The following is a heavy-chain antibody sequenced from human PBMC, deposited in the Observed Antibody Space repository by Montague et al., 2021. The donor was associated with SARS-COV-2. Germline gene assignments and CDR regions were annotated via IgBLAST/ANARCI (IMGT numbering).Heavy chain of an antibody. D-gene: IGHD3-10*01. V-gene: IGHV3-21*01. CDR1: GFTLSSYS. J-gene: IGHJ3*02. CDR3: ARSHELWFGENPQGPGAFDI. CDR2: ISSSSSYI. Sequence: SLRLSCAASGFTLSSYSMNWVRQAPGKGLEWVSSISSSSSYIYYADSVKGRFTISRDNAKNSLYLQMSSLRAEDTAVYYCARSHELWFGENPQGPGAFDIWGQGTMVTVSS.